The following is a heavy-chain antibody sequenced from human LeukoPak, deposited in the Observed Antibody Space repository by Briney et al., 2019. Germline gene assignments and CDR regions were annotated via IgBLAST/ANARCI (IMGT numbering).Heavy chain of an antibody. D-gene: IGHD2-15*01. CDR2: ISYDGSNK. CDR3: AKASVVAATPDY. V-gene: IGHV3-30*18. J-gene: IGHJ4*02. CDR1: GFTFSSYG. Sequence: GGYLRLSCAASGFTFSSYGMHWVRQAPGKGLEWVAVISYDGSNKYYADSVKGRFTISRDNSKNTLYLQMNSLRAEDTGVYYCAKASVVAATPDYWGQGTLVTVSS.